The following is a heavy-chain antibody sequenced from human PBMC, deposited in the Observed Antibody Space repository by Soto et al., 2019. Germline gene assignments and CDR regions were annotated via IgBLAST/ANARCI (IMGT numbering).Heavy chain of an antibody. D-gene: IGHD3-22*01. J-gene: IGHJ6*02. CDR1: GGTFRSYS. CDR2: IIPIFDIT. V-gene: IGHV1-69*01. CDR3: ARPDEGGYSSNHHYYYAVDV. Sequence: QVQLVQSGAEVKKPGSSVKVSCKASGGTFRSYSISWVRQAPGQGLEWMGGIIPIFDITNYAQKFQGRVTITADESTSTAYMELSSLGSDDTAVYYCARPDEGGYSSNHHYYYAVDVWGQGTPVTV.